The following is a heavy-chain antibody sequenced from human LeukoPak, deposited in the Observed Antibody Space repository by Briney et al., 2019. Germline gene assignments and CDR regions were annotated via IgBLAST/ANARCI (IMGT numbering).Heavy chain of an antibody. CDR2: ISSSSSYI. Sequence: GGSLRLSCAASGFTFSSYSMNWVRQAPGKGLEWVSSISSSSSYIYYADSVKGRFTISRDNAKNSLYLQMNSLRAEDTAVYYCARGYSYGNAVFYYYYGMDVWGQGTTVTVSS. CDR1: GFTFSSYS. J-gene: IGHJ6*02. D-gene: IGHD5-18*01. CDR3: ARGYSYGNAVFYYYYGMDV. V-gene: IGHV3-21*01.